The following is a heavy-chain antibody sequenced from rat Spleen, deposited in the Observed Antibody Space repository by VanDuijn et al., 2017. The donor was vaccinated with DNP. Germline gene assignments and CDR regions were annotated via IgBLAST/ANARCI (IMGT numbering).Heavy chain of an antibody. D-gene: IGHD1-12*02. CDR1: GFTFSDYY. J-gene: IGHJ2*01. CDR2: ISFDGGHI. V-gene: IGHV5-22*01. CDR3: VRPHFYAGSYPRY. Sequence: EVQLVESGGGLVQPGRSLKLSCAASGFTFSDYYMAWVRQAPTKGLEWVAYISFDGGHIDYGDSVKGRFTISRDNAKSTLYLQMNSLRSEDMATYYCVRPHFYAGSYPRYWGQGVMVTVSS.